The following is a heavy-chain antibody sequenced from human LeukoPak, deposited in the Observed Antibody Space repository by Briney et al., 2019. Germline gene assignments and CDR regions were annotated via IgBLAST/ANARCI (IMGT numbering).Heavy chain of an antibody. CDR1: GYSFTSYL. CDR2: IYPYDSDT. D-gene: IGHD5-12*01. V-gene: IGHV5-51*01. J-gene: IGHJ4*01. Sequence: GESLKISCKASGYSFTSYLIGWVRQMPGKGLDWMGIIYPYDSDTRYSPSFQGQVTISADKSISTAYLQWSNLKASDPAMYYCARHIGYSAWNTDYWGQRTLVTVFS. CDR3: ARHIGYSAWNTDY.